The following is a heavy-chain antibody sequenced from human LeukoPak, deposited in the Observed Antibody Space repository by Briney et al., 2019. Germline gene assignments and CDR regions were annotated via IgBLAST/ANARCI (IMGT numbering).Heavy chain of an antibody. CDR1: GFTFSSYG. V-gene: IGHV3-23*01. D-gene: IGHD2-21*02. CDR2: ISGSGGST. Sequence: GGSLRLSCAASGFTFSSYGMSWVRQAPGKGLEWVSAISGSGGSTYYADSVKGRFTISRDNSKNTLYLQMNSLRAEDTAVYYCAKTYCGGDCYRQGYWGQGTLVTVSS. J-gene: IGHJ4*02. CDR3: AKTYCGGDCYRQGY.